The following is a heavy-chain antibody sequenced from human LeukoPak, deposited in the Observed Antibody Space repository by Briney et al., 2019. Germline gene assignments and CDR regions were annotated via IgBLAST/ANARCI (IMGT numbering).Heavy chain of an antibody. V-gene: IGHV3-23*01. D-gene: IGHD3-3*01. CDR3: ARVSSHYDFWSGYSPQWFDP. Sequence: GGSLRLSCAASGFTFSSYAMSWVRQAPGKGLEWVSAISGSGGSTYYADSVKGRFTISRDNAKNSLYLQMNSLRAEDTAVYYCARVSSHYDFWSGYSPQWFDPWGQGTLVTVSS. J-gene: IGHJ5*02. CDR1: GFTFSSYA. CDR2: ISGSGGST.